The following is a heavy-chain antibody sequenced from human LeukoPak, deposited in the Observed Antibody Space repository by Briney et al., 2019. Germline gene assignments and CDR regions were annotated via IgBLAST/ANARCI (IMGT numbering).Heavy chain of an antibody. D-gene: IGHD5-24*01. Sequence: PGGSLRLSCAASGFTFSDYYMSWIRQPPGKGLEWIGEINHSGSTNYNPSLKSRVTISVDTSKNQFSLKLSSVTAADTAVYYCARGSMRWLQLGSRIAFDIWGQGTMVTVSS. J-gene: IGHJ3*02. CDR1: GFTFSDYY. CDR2: INHSGST. CDR3: ARGSMRWLQLGSRIAFDI. V-gene: IGHV4-34*01.